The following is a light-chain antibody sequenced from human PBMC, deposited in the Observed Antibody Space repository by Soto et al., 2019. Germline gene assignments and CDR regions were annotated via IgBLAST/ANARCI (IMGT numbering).Light chain of an antibody. CDR1: ESISRW. Sequence: DIQMTQSPSTLSASVGDRVTITCRASESISRWWAWYQQKPGKAPNLLIYDASSLASGVRSRFSGRGSGTEFTLPISRLQPDDFTAYYCQRYGSYSWTSGQGPKVEIK. CDR2: DAS. V-gene: IGKV1-5*01. J-gene: IGKJ1*01. CDR3: QRYGSYSWT.